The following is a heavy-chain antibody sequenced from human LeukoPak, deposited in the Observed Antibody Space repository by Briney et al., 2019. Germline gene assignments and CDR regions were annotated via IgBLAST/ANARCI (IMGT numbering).Heavy chain of an antibody. CDR3: ATSDTVSTYNWFDP. CDR2: IRYSGST. J-gene: IGHJ5*02. V-gene: IGHV4-39*01. CDR1: GGSISSNTYF. D-gene: IGHD5/OR15-5a*01. Sequence: PWETLSLTCNVSGGSISSNTYFWGWIRRPPGKGLEWFGSIRYSGSTYYNPSLKSRVTISVDTSKNQFSLNLSSLTAADTAVYYCATSDTVSTYNWFDPWGQGTLVTVS.